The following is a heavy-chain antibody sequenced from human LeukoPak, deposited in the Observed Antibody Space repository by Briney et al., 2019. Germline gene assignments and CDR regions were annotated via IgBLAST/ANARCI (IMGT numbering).Heavy chain of an antibody. CDR2: ITSSGSTDYT. V-gene: IGHV3-23*05. Sequence: GGSLRLSCVASGFNFSSFAIGWVRQAPGKGLGWVSAITSSGSTDYTYYADSVKGRFTTSRDNSKTTLYLEMNSLRAEDTAVYYCAKPPHGSGWYTDNWFDPWGQGTRVTVSS. CDR1: GFNFSSFA. D-gene: IGHD6-19*01. J-gene: IGHJ5*02. CDR3: AKPPHGSGWYTDNWFDP.